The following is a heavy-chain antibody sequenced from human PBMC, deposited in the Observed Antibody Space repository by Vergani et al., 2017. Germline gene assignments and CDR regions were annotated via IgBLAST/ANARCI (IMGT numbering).Heavy chain of an antibody. V-gene: IGHV3-7*01. CDR3: ARDRSGYVRYYFDY. Sequence: EVQLVESGGGLVQPGGSLRLSCAASGFTFSSYWMSWVRQAPGKGLEWVANIKQDGSEKYYVDSVKGRFTISRDNAKNSLYLQMNSLRAEDTAVYYCARDRSGYVRYYFDYWGQGTLVTVSS. CDR1: GFTFSSYW. J-gene: IGHJ4*02. CDR2: IKQDGSEK. D-gene: IGHD5-12*01.